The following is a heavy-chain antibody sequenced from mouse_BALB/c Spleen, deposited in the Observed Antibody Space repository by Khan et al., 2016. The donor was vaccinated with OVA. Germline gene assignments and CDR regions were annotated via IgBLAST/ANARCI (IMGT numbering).Heavy chain of an antibody. D-gene: IGHD2-4*01. CDR1: GFTFSRFG. CDR3: ARSLITTVYLEF. J-gene: IGHJ1*01. CDR2: VSFGSAAI. V-gene: IGHV5-17*02. Sequence: EVELVESGGGLVQPGGSRKLSCAASGFTFSRFGMHWVRQGPEKGLEWVAYVSFGSAAIYYADTVKGRFTISRDNPKNTLFLQMTSLRSEDTAVYYCARSLITTVYLEFWGAVTTVTVSS.